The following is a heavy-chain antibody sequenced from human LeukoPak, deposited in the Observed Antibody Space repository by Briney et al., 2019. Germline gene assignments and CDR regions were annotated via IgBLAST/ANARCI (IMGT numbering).Heavy chain of an antibody. CDR2: VNPNSGNT. V-gene: IGHV1-8*03. CDR1: GGTFSSYA. J-gene: IGHJ4*02. D-gene: IGHD3-10*01. Sequence: ASVKVSCKASGGTFSSYAISWVRQAPGQGLEWMGWVNPNSGNTGYAQKFQGRVTITRNTSISTAYMELSSLRSEDTAVYYCARAQYYYGSGIDYWGQGTLVTVSS. CDR3: ARAQYYYGSGIDY.